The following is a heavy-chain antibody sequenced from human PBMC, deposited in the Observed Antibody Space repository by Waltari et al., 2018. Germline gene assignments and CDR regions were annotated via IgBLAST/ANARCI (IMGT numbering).Heavy chain of an antibody. CDR3: ASSVVASPGGFDY. Sequence: QVQLVQSGAEVKKPGSSVKVSCKASGGTFSSYAISWVRQAPGQGLEWMGRTNLTRDGTNYAQKFQGRVTMTRDTSISTAYMELSRLRSDDTAVYYCASSVVASPGGFDYWGQGTLVTVSS. D-gene: IGHD2-15*01. CDR1: GGTFSSYA. J-gene: IGHJ4*02. CDR2: TNLTRDGT. V-gene: IGHV1-2*06.